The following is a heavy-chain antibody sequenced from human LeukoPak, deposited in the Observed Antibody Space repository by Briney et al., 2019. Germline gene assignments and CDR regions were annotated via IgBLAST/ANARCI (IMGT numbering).Heavy chain of an antibody. CDR1: GASISTYY. D-gene: IGHD3-10*01. J-gene: IGHJ5*02. V-gene: IGHV4-59*01. CDR2: IHSSGST. CDR3: ARGPPGGQFDP. Sequence: PSETLSLTSTVSGASISTYYWNWIRQPPGGGLEWIGYIHSSGSTNNNPSLKSRVTISRDTSKNQFSLKLSSVTAADTAVYYCARGPPGGQFDPWGQGTLVTVSS.